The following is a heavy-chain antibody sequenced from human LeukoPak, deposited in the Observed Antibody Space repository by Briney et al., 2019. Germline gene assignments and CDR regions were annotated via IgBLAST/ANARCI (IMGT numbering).Heavy chain of an antibody. Sequence: ASVKVSCKASGYTFTSYDINWVRQATGQGLEWMGWMNPNSGNTGYAQKFQGRVTITRNTSISTAYMELSSLTSEDTAVYYCARRDGYNYVDYWGQGTLVTVSS. CDR3: ARRDGYNYVDY. J-gene: IGHJ4*02. CDR1: GYTFTSYD. CDR2: MNPNSGNT. V-gene: IGHV1-8*03. D-gene: IGHD5-24*01.